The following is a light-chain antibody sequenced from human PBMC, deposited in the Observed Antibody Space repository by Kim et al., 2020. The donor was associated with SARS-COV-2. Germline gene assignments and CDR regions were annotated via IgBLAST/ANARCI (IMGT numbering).Light chain of an antibody. J-gene: IGLJ2*01. CDR3: GTWDSSLSAVV. CDR1: SSNIGNNY. CDR2: DNN. V-gene: IGLV1-51*01. Sequence: GQKVIISCSGRSSNIGNNYVSWYQQLPGTAPKLLIYDNNNRPSGIPDRFSGSKSGTSATLGITGLQTGDEADYYCGTWDSSLSAVVFGGGTKLTVL.